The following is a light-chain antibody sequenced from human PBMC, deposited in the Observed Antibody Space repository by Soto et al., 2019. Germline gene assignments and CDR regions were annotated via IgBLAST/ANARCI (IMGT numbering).Light chain of an antibody. J-gene: IGKJ1*01. CDR3: QQYNNFWT. CDR1: QSVGSN. CDR2: GAS. V-gene: IGKV3-15*01. Sequence: EVVMTQSPATLSVSPGERTTLSCRASQSVGSNLAWYQQKPGQAPRLLIYGASTRATGLPARFSGSGSGTEFTLTISSLQSEDFAVYYCQQYNNFWTLGQGTKVEIK.